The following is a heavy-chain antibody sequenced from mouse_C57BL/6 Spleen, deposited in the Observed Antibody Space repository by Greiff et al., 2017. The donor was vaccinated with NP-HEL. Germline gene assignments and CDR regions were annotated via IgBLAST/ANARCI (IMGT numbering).Heavy chain of an antibody. V-gene: IGHV1-52*01. CDR3: ARYGGDYAMDY. CDR2: IDPSDSET. J-gene: IGHJ4*01. Sequence: VQLQQPGAELVRPGSSVKLSCKASGYTFTSYWMHWVKQRPIQGLEWIGNIDPSDSETHYNQKFKDKATLTVDKSSSTAYMQLSSLTSEDSAVYYCARYGGDYAMDYWGQGTSVTVSS. D-gene: IGHD1-1*01. CDR1: GYTFTSYW.